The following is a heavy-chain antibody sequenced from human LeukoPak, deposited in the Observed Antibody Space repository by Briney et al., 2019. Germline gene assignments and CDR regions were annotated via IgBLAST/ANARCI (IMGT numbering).Heavy chain of an antibody. CDR2: IYYSGNT. J-gene: IGHJ4*02. CDR3: ARHWEEVPAAIAIDY. D-gene: IGHD2-2*01. Sequence: SETLSLTCTVSGGSISSSSYYWGWIRQPPGKGLEWIVSIYYSGNTYYNPSLKSRVTISVDTSKNQFSLKLSSVTAADTAVYYCARHWEEVPAAIAIDYWGQGTLVTVSS. V-gene: IGHV4-39*01. CDR1: GGSISSSSYY.